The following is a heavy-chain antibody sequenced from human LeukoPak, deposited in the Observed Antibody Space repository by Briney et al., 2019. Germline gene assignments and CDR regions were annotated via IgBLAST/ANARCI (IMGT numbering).Heavy chain of an antibody. CDR1: GGSFSGYY. J-gene: IGHJ5*02. CDR3: ARHLSYSSSWYDWFDP. CDR2: INHSGST. Sequence: SSETLSVTCAVYGGSFSGYYWSWIRQPPGKGLEWIGEINHSGSTNYNPSLKSRVTISVDTSKNQFSLKLSSVTAADTAVYYCARHLSYSSSWYDWFDPWGQGTLVTVSS. V-gene: IGHV4-34*01. D-gene: IGHD6-13*01.